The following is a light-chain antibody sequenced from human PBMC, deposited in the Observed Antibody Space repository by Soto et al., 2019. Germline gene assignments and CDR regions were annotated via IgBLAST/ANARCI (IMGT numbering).Light chain of an antibody. V-gene: IGKV3-20*01. CDR1: QSVNSNY. J-gene: IGKJ1*01. Sequence: EIVLTQSPATLSLSPGERATLSCRASQSVNSNYLAWYQQKPGQGPRPLIYATSSRATGIPDRFSGSVSGTDFTLTISRLDPEDFAVYYCQKYDTSPRTFGQGTKVEIK. CDR3: QKYDTSPRT. CDR2: ATS.